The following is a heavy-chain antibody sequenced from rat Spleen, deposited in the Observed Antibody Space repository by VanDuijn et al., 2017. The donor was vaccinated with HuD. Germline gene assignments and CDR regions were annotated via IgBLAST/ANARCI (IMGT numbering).Heavy chain of an antibody. V-gene: IGHV5-25*01. Sequence: EVRLVESGGGLVQPGRSLKLSCAASGFTFTNYDMAWVRQAPTKGLEWIASISTGGTNTYYRDSVKGRFTISRDNAKSTLSLQMDSLRSEDTATYYCARRHYGYTDYFDYWGQGVMVTVSS. CDR1: GFTFTNYD. J-gene: IGHJ2*01. CDR3: ARRHYGYTDYFDY. D-gene: IGHD1-9*01. CDR2: ISTGGTNT.